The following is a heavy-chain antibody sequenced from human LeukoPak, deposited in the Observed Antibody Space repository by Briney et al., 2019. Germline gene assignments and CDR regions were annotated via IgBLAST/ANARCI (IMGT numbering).Heavy chain of an antibody. J-gene: IGHJ6*03. D-gene: IGHD3-10*01. Sequence: GGSLRLSCAASGFTFSSYAMSWVREAPGKGLEWVSDINGSGGSAYYADSVKGRFTISRDNSKNTLYLQMNSLRAEDTAVYYCAKGSYYGSGSYHYYYYYYMDVWGKGTTVTISS. V-gene: IGHV3-23*01. CDR2: INGSGGSA. CDR3: AKGSYYGSGSYHYYYYYYMDV. CDR1: GFTFSSYA.